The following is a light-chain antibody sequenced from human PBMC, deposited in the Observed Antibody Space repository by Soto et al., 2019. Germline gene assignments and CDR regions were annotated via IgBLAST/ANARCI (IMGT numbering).Light chain of an antibody. CDR1: QYISTW. CDR3: QQYNSYPWT. V-gene: IGKV1-5*03. Sequence: DIQMTQSPSTLSASVGDRFTIACRASQYISTWLAWYQQKPGRAPNLLIYKASSLESGVPSRFSGSGSETEFTLTISSLQPDDFATYYCQQYNSYPWTFGQGTKVDIK. J-gene: IGKJ1*01. CDR2: KAS.